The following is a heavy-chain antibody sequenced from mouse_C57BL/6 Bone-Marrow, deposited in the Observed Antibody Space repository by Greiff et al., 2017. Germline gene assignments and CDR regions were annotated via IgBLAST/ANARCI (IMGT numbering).Heavy chain of an antibody. CDR1: GYAFSSYW. D-gene: IGHD1-1*01. CDR3: ARYGGYWYGRRWYFDG. Sequence: QVQLQHSGAELVKPGASVKISCKASGYAFSSYWMNWVTQRSGQGLEWIGQIYPGDGDTHYNGKIKGQATLPADQSSSTAYMQLSSLTSEDSAVYVCARYGGYWYGRRWYFDGWGTGTTVTVSS. J-gene: IGHJ1*03. V-gene: IGHV1-80*01. CDR2: IYPGDGDT.